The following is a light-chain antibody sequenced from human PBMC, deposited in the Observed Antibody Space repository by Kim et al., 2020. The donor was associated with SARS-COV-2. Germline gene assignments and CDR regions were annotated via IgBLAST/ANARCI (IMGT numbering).Light chain of an antibody. Sequence: SASAGEGAILSCRVSQSVSSNLAWYQKKPGQAPRLVIYGASTRAAGVAARFSGSVSGAEFTLTISNLQPEDCAVYYCQQYNKWMYTFGQGTKLEI. CDR3: QQYNKWMYT. V-gene: IGKV3D-15*01. CDR2: GAS. J-gene: IGKJ2*01. CDR1: QSVSSN.